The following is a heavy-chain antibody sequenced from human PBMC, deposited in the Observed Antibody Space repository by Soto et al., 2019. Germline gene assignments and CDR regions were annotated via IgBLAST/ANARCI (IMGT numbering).Heavy chain of an antibody. CDR3: AKPRYCTNGVCISFFDY. CDR1: GFTFSSYG. V-gene: IGHV3-30*18. J-gene: IGHJ4*02. D-gene: IGHD2-8*01. CDR2: ISYDGSNK. Sequence: PGGSLRLSCAASGFTFSSYGMHWVRQAPGKGLEWVAVISYDGSNKYYADSVKGRFTISRDNSKNTLYLQMNSLRAEDTAVYYWAKPRYCTNGVCISFFDYWGQGTLVTVSS.